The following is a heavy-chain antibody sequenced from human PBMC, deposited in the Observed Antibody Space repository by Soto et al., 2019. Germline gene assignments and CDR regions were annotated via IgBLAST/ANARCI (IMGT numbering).Heavy chain of an antibody. D-gene: IGHD1-7*01. CDR2: ISAYNGNT. Sequence: ASVKVSCKASGYTFTSYGISWVRQAPGQGLEWMGWISAYNGNTNYAQKLQGRVTMTTDTSTSTAYMELRSLRSDDTAVYYCAGDWNYGDRVYYYYYGMDVWGQGTTVTVSS. CDR1: GYTFTSYG. J-gene: IGHJ6*02. CDR3: AGDWNYGDRVYYYYYGMDV. V-gene: IGHV1-18*04.